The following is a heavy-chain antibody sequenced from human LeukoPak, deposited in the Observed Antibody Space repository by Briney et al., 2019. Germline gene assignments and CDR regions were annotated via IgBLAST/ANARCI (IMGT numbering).Heavy chain of an antibody. CDR3: AGVGGSSGYYDY. CDR1: GGTFSSYA. Sequence: ASVKVSCKASGGTFSSYAISWVRQAPGQGLEWMGGIIPIFGTANYAQKFQGRVTITTDESTSTAYMELSSLRSEDTAVYYCAGVGGSSGYYDYWGQGTLVTVSS. V-gene: IGHV1-69*05. J-gene: IGHJ4*02. CDR2: IIPIFGTA. D-gene: IGHD3-22*01.